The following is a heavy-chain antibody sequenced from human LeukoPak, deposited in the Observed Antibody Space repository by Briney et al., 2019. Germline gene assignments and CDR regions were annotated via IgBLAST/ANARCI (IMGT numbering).Heavy chain of an antibody. CDR1: PGSMDSCLYY. J-gene: IGHJ6*03. V-gene: IGHV4-61*02. Sequence: PSETLSLTCAVSPGSMDSCLYYWTWIRQPAGKGLEWIGRISNNGGTAYNPSLRSRVTITLDTSNNHLSLKVTSVTAADTAVYYCARETKDIYSPSWGLYDTYYYIDAWGKGTTVTVSS. D-gene: IGHD5/OR15-5a*01. CDR2: ISNNGGT. CDR3: ARETKDIYSPSWGLYDTYYYIDA.